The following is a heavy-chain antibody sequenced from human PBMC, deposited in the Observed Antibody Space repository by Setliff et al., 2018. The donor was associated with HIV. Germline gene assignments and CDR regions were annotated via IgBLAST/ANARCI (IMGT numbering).Heavy chain of an antibody. CDR1: GGSLSAYY. CDR3: ARAADYYDSSGYWAPPQYFDY. J-gene: IGHJ4*02. CDR2: INHSGNT. V-gene: IGHV4-34*01. D-gene: IGHD3-22*01. Sequence: SETLSLTCAVYGGSLSAYYWTWIRQPPGKGLEWIGEINHSGNTYYNPSLRSRVTLSVDTSKKQFSLMLSSITAADTAVYFCARAADYYDSSGYWAPPQYFDYWGQGTLVTVSS.